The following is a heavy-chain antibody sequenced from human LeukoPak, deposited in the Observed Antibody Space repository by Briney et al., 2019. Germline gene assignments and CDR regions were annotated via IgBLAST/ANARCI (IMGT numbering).Heavy chain of an antibody. D-gene: IGHD3-10*01. J-gene: IGHJ4*02. CDR1: EFTFSSYW. Sequence: GGSLRLSCEASEFTFSSYWMHWVRQPPGKGLEWVANINEAGVEKYHVDSVKGRFTIFRDNAKNSLYLQMNNLRAEDTAVYYCARELSRTGAFDYWGQGTLATVSS. CDR3: ARELSRTGAFDY. CDR2: INEAGVEK. V-gene: IGHV3-7*03.